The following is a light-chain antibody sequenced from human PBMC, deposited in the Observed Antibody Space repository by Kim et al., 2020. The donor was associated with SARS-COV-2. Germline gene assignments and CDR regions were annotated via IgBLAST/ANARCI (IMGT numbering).Light chain of an antibody. CDR2: DVS. CDR3: SSYTGRSTYV. V-gene: IGLV2-14*03. CDR1: SSDVGGYNY. Sequence: QSALTQPASVSGSPGQSITISCTGTSSDVGGYNYVSWHQQHPGKAPKLIIHDVSNRPSGVSNRFSGSKSGNTASLTISGLQAEDEADYYCSSYTGRSTYVFGTGTKVTVL. J-gene: IGLJ1*01.